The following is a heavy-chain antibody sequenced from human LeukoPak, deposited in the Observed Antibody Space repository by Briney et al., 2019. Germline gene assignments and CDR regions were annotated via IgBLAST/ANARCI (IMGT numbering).Heavy chain of an antibody. D-gene: IGHD2-2*01. CDR3: AKPAVKRGYCGSSSCYVSRIDV. V-gene: IGHV3-30*18. CDR2: ISYDGSKK. Sequence: AGSLRLSCAASGFIFSDYGMHWVRQAPGKGLEWVAVISYDGSKKYGADSVKGRFTISRDNSNNTLHLQMNSLRVEDTAVYYCAKPAVKRGYCGSSSCYVSRIDVWGHGTMVTVSS. J-gene: IGHJ3*01. CDR1: GFIFSDYG.